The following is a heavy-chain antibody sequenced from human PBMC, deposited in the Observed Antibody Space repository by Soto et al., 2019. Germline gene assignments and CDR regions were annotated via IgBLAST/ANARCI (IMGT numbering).Heavy chain of an antibody. J-gene: IGHJ4*02. D-gene: IGHD3-22*01. CDR3: ALRSMAVVPEY. Sequence: QVQLQESGPGLVKPSETLSITCAVSGDSISSYYCMWIRQPRGKGLESIGYLYYGRSANYNPSLKSRVTLSVDTSTNQCSLTLSSMTAADTAVYYCALRSMAVVPEYWGQGTLVTVSS. V-gene: IGHV4-59*01. CDR2: LYYGRSA. CDR1: GDSISSYY.